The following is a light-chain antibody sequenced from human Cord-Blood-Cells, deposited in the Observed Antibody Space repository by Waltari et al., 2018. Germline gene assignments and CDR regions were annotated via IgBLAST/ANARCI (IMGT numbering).Light chain of an antibody. J-gene: IGLJ1*01. Sequence: QSALTQPASMSGSPGQSITISCTGTSSDVGSYTLVPWYQQHPGKAPKLMIYEVSKRPSGVSNRFSGSKSGNTASLTISGLQAEDEADYYCCSYAGSSTFYVFGTGTKVTVL. CDR3: CSYAGSSTFYV. CDR2: EVS. CDR1: SSDVGSYTL. V-gene: IGLV2-23*02.